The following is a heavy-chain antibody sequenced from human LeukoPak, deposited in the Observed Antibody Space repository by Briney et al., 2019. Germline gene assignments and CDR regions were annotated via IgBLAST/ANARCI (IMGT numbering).Heavy chain of an antibody. Sequence: GESLKISCKGSAYSFTTYWIAWVRQMHGKGLEWMGIIYPGDSNTRQSPSFQGQVTISADKSISTAYLQWSSLRASDTATYYCARLSETSTIGGFDDWGQGTLVTVSS. D-gene: IGHD5-24*01. J-gene: IGHJ4*02. CDR2: IYPGDSNT. CDR3: ARLSETSTIGGFDD. V-gene: IGHV5-51*01. CDR1: AYSFTTYW.